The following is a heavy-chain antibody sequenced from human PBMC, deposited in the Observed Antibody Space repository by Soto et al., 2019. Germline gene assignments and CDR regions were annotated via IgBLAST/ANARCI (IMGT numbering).Heavy chain of an antibody. J-gene: IGHJ6*03. V-gene: IGHV3-21*01. Sequence: GGSLRLSCAASGFTFSSYSMNWVRQAPGKGLEWVSSISSSSSYIYYADSVKGRFTISRDNAKNSLYLQMNSLRAEDTAVYYCARGARIFGVVNAYYYYYMDVWGKGTTVTVSS. CDR2: ISSSSSYI. D-gene: IGHD3-3*01. CDR3: ARGARIFGVVNAYYYYYMDV. CDR1: GFTFSSYS.